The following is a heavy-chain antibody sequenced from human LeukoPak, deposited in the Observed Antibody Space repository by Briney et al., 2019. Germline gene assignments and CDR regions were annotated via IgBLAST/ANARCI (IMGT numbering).Heavy chain of an antibody. CDR3: AKTPTYYYDSCFDY. CDR1: GSTFSSYG. D-gene: IGHD3-22*01. CDR2: ISYDGSNK. V-gene: IGHV3-30*18. J-gene: IGHJ4*02. Sequence: GGSLRLSCAASGSTFSSYGMHWVRQAPGKGLEWVAVISYDGSNKYYADSVKGRFTISRDNSKNTLYLQMNSLRAEDTAVYYCAKTPTYYYDSCFDYWGQGTLVTVSS.